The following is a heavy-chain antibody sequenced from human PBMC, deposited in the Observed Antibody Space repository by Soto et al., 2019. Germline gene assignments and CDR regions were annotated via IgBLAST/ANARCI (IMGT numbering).Heavy chain of an antibody. Sequence: QVQLVQSGAEVKKPGASVKVSCKASGYTFTSYGITWVRQAPGQGLEWMGWISAYNGNANYAQKLQGRVTMTTDTSTSTAYMELRSLTSDDTADYYCAIDLSAGTTGYWGQGTLVTVSS. CDR3: AIDLSAGTTGY. CDR2: ISAYNGNA. CDR1: GYTFTSYG. D-gene: IGHD6-13*01. V-gene: IGHV1-18*01. J-gene: IGHJ4*02.